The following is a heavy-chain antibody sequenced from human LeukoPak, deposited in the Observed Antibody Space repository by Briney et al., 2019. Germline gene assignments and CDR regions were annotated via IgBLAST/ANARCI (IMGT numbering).Heavy chain of an antibody. CDR3: ARDPVSSGYQFDY. Sequence: PGRSLRLSYAASGFTFSSYAMHWVRQAPGKGLEWVAVISYDGSNKYYADSVKGRFTISRDNSKNTLYLQMNSLRAEDTAVYYCARDPVSSGYQFDYWGQGTLVTVSS. J-gene: IGHJ4*02. D-gene: IGHD6-19*01. CDR2: ISYDGSNK. CDR1: GFTFSSYA. V-gene: IGHV3-30*04.